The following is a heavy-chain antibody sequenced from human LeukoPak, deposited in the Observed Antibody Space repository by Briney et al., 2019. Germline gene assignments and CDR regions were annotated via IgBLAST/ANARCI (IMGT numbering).Heavy chain of an antibody. CDR2: INPNSGGT. CDR1: GYTFTGYY. D-gene: IGHD3-10*01. V-gene: IGHV1-2*02. J-gene: IGHJ4*02. Sequence: ASVKVSCKASGYTFTGYYMHWVRQAPGQGLEWMGWINPNSGGTNYAQKFQGRVTMTRDTSISTAYMELSRLRSDDTAVYYCAREGPMFDSGSYSKSLGYWGQGILVTVSS. CDR3: AREGPMFDSGSYSKSLGY.